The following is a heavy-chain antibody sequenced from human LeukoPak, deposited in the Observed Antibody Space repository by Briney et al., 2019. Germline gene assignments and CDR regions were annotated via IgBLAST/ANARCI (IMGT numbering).Heavy chain of an antibody. V-gene: IGHV3-64*01. Sequence: ALRQSLPCTGLTFRKYARHGLGPAGAREGAYVSAICSSGCSTYYAYYVKGRFTISRDNSKNTLYLQMDRLRTEDMAVYYCARDGGSYQEYDYWGQGTLVTVSS. J-gene: IGHJ4*02. D-gene: IGHD1-26*01. CDR2: ICSSGCST. CDR1: GLTFRKYA. CDR3: ARDGGSYQEYDY.